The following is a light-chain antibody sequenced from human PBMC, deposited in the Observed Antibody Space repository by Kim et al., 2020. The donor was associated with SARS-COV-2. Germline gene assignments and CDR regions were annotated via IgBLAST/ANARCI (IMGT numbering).Light chain of an antibody. V-gene: IGKV4-1*01. CDR3: QQYYSIPRT. J-gene: IGKJ1*01. Sequence: DIVMTQSPDSLAVSLGARATINCKSSQSVLYSSNNKTYLAWYQQKPGQPPKLLIYWASTRESGVPDRFSGSWSGTDFTLTISSLQAEDVASYYCQQYYSIPRTFGQGTKVDIK. CDR1: QSVLYSSNNKTY. CDR2: WAS.